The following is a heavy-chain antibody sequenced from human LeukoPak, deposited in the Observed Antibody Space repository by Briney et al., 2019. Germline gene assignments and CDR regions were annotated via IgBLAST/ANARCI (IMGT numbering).Heavy chain of an antibody. CDR1: GGSISSYY. Sequence: SETLSLTCTVSGGSISSYYWSWIRQPPGKGLEWIGYIYYSGSTNYNPSLKSRVTISVDTSKNQFSLKLSSVTAADTAVYYCARDVQYCSGDSCYPLFDYWGQGTLVTVSS. D-gene: IGHD2-15*01. CDR2: IYYSGST. CDR3: ARDVQYCSGDSCYPLFDY. V-gene: IGHV4-59*01. J-gene: IGHJ4*02.